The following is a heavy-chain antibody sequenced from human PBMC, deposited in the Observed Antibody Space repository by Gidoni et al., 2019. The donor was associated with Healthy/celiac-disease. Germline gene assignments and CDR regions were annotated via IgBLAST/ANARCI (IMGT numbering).Heavy chain of an antibody. V-gene: IGHV3-11*06. CDR1: GFTFSDYY. Sequence: QVQLVESGGGLVKPGGSLRLSCAASGFTFSDYYMSWIRQAPGKGLEWVSYISSSSSYTNYADSVKGRFTISRDNAKNSLYLQMNSLRAEDTAVYYCARSEQLVPPYYWGQGTLVTVSS. CDR3: ARSEQLVPPYY. D-gene: IGHD6-6*01. CDR2: ISSSSSYT. J-gene: IGHJ4*02.